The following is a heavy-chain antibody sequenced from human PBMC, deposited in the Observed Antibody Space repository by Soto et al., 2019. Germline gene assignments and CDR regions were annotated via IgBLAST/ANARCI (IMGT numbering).Heavy chain of an antibody. J-gene: IGHJ5*02. V-gene: IGHV1-69*12. CDR1: GGTFSSYA. CDR2: IIPIFGKA. D-gene: IGHD6-19*01. Sequence: QVQLVQSGAEVKKPGSSVKVSCKASGGTFSSYAISWVRQAPGPGLEWMGGIIPIFGKANYAQRFQGRVTITADESTSTAYRELSSPRSEDTAVYYCARGSPAGAGTRGWFDPWGQGTLVTVSS. CDR3: ARGSPAGAGTRGWFDP.